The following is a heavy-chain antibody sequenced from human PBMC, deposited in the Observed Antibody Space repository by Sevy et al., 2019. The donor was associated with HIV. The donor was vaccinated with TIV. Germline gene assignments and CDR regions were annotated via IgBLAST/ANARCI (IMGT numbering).Heavy chain of an antibody. CDR1: GGSINSDH. V-gene: IGHV4-59*08. CDR3: ARRNEFYI. J-gene: IGHJ3*02. Sequence: SETLSLTCTVSGGSINSDHWNWIRQPPGKGLEWIGYVYYTGGNNYNPSLKNRVTISVDRNKNQFSLKLTSVTAADTPVYYWARRNEFYIWGQGTMVTVSS. CDR2: VYYTGGN.